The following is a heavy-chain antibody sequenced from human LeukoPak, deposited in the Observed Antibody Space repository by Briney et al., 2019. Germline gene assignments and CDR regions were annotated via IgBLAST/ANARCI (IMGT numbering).Heavy chain of an antibody. CDR3: ARDGEGSGYNWFDP. D-gene: IGHD3-10*01. CDR1: GYTFTTCG. CDR2: ITTYNGNT. J-gene: IGHJ5*02. V-gene: IGHV1-18*01. Sequence: ASVKVSCKASGYTFTTCGISWVRQAPGQGLEWMGWITTYNGNTNYAHHLQGRVTMTTDTSTTTAYMELRSLRSDDTAVYFCARDGEGSGYNWFDPWGQGTLVTVSS.